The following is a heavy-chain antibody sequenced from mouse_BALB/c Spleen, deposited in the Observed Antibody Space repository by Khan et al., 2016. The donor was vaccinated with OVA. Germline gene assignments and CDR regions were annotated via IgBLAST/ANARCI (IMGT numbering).Heavy chain of an antibody. J-gene: IGHJ3*01. V-gene: IGHV5-6*01. Sequence: EVELVESGGDLVKPGGSLKLSCAASGFTFSTYGMSWVRQAPDKRLEWVATVSTGGSYTYYPDSVKGRFTISRDNAKNTLYLQMSGLRSEDTAMFCGTRLAYYYDSEGFAYWGQGTLVTVSA. CDR1: GFTFSTYG. CDR2: VSTGGSYT. D-gene: IGHD1-1*01. CDR3: TRLAYYYDSEGFAY.